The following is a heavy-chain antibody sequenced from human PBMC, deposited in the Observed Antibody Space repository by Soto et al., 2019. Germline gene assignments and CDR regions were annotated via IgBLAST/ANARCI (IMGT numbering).Heavy chain of an antibody. J-gene: IGHJ4*02. CDR2: INLDGSET. CDR3: VTDHDDKGWGAY. Sequence: EVHLVASVGGLFQPGGSLRLSCAASGFTCTSYWMDWVRQAPGKGLEWVAIINLDGSETHYVDSVEGRFTTSRDNAKDSLYLEMDSLRVEDTAVYYCVTDHDDKGWGAYWCQGTLGTVSS. D-gene: IGHD3-16*01. V-gene: IGHV3-7*04. CDR1: GFTCTSYW.